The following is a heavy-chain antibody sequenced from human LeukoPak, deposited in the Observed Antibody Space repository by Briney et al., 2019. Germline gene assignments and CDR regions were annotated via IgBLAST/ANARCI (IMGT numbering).Heavy chain of an antibody. D-gene: IGHD2-2*01. V-gene: IGHV3-30*18. CDR2: ISYDGSNK. Sequence: GGFLRLSCAASGFTLSSYGMHWVRQAPGKGLEWVAVISYDGSNKYYADSVKGRFTISRDNSKNTLYLQMNSLRAEDTAVYYCAKDRRYCSSTSCHRSLYYYYGMDVWGQGTTVTVSS. CDR3: AKDRRYCSSTSCHRSLYYYYGMDV. J-gene: IGHJ6*02. CDR1: GFTLSSYG.